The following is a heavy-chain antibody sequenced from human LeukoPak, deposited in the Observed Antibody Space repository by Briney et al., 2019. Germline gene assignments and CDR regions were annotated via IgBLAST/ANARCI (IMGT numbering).Heavy chain of an antibody. D-gene: IGHD5-12*01. CDR2: IIPIFGTT. J-gene: IGHJ4*02. V-gene: IGHV1-69*05. CDR3: ARGDSGYDYGFDN. CDR1: GGTFSSHA. Sequence: SVKVSCKASGGTFSSHAISWVRQAPGQGLEWVGGIIPIFGTTNYAQKFQGRVTITTDGSTSTGYMELRSLRSDDTAVYYCARGDSGYDYGFDNWGQGTLVTVSS.